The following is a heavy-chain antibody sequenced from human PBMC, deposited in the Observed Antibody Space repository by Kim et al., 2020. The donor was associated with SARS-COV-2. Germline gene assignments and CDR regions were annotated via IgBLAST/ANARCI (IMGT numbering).Heavy chain of an antibody. D-gene: IGHD3-10*01. J-gene: IGHJ4*02. Sequence: SETLSLTWTVSGGSVSSNYYYWGWIRQSPGKGLEWIGIISYTGKTYYNPSLSSRVTISIDTSKNQFSLKLTSVTAAETAIYYCSRGEHKVQRIGSGTFTRGRKTPAYWGQGTLVTVSS. CDR2: ISYTGKT. CDR3: SRGEHKVQRIGSGTFTRGRKTPAY. V-gene: IGHV4-39*02. CDR1: GGSVSSNYYY.